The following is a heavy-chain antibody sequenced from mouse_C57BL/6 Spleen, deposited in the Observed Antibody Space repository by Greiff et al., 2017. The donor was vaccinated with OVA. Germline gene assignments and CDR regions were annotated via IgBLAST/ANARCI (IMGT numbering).Heavy chain of an antibody. CDR3: ARSTVWYFDV. Sequence: EVKLMESGPELVKPGASVKIPCKASGYTFTDYNMDWVKQSHGKSLEWIGDINPNNGGTIYNQKFKGKATLTVDKSSSTAYMELRSLTSEDTAVYYCARSTVWYFDVWGTGTTVTVSS. CDR2: INPNNGGT. CDR1: GYTFTDYN. V-gene: IGHV1-18*01. J-gene: IGHJ1*03.